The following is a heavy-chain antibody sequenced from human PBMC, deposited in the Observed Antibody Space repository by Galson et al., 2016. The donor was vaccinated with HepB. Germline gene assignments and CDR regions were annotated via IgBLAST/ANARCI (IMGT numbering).Heavy chain of an antibody. CDR1: GFTSAFTLTNYA. J-gene: IGHJ5*02. Sequence: SLRLSCAASGFTSAFTLTNYAMHWVRQAPGKGLEWVAVISYNGNNQYYADSVKGRFTIPRELSTNILYLQMKSLRPEDKAVYYCARGDYYGSGNDSNWVDPWGQGTLVTVSS. CDR3: ARGDYYGSGNDSNWVDP. D-gene: IGHD3-10*01. CDR2: ISYNGNNQ. V-gene: IGHV3-30-3*01.